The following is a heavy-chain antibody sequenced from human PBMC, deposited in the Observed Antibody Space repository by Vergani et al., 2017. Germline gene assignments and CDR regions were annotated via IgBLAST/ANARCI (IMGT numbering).Heavy chain of an antibody. Sequence: QVQLVQSGAEVKKPGASVKVSCKASGYTFTSYGISWVRQAPGQGLEWMGWISAYNGNTNYAQKLQGRVTMTKDTSTSTAYMELRSLRSEDTAVYYWARATRTGGGYYYGSCETYYYYYMDVWGKGTTVTVSS. CDR2: ISAYNGNT. CDR1: GYTFTSYG. CDR3: ARATRTGGGYYYGSCETYYYYYMDV. J-gene: IGHJ6*03. V-gene: IGHV1-18*04. D-gene: IGHD3-10*01.